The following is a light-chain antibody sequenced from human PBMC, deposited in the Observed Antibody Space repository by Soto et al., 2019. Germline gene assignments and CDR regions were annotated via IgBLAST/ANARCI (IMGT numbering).Light chain of an antibody. CDR2: GAS. CDR1: QRVSSN. Sequence: EVEMTQSPATVSVSPGERVTLSCRASQRVSSNVAWYQQKPGQAPRVLIFGASTRATGTPARFSGSGSGTEFTLTISSLQPEDFAVYYCQQYGTSLFSFGPGTKVDIK. CDR3: QQYGTSLFS. V-gene: IGKV3-15*01. J-gene: IGKJ3*01.